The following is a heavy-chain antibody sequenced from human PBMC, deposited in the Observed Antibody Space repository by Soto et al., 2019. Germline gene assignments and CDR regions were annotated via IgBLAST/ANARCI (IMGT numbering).Heavy chain of an antibody. CDR3: ASARPGY. CDR1: GFTFSSDS. V-gene: IGHV3-21*01. CDR2: ISSSSSYI. D-gene: IGHD6-6*01. J-gene: IGHJ4*02. Sequence: VPLKVSCAASGFTFSSDSRNWVRQAPGKGLEWVSSISSSSSYIYYADSVKGRFTISRDNAKNSLYLQMNSLRAEDTAVYYCASARPGYWGQGPLVTVSS.